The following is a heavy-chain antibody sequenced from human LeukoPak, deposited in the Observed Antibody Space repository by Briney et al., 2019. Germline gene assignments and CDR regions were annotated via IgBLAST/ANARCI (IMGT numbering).Heavy chain of an antibody. CDR1: GFTVSKNY. CDR2: IYSGGST. V-gene: IGHV3-53*04. D-gene: IGHD6-6*01. CDR3: ARDRIAASYYYGMDV. Sequence: GGSLRLSCAASGFTVSKNYMNWVRQAPGKGLEWVSVIYSGGSTLYADSVKGRFTISRHNYKNTVDLQMDSLRAEDTAVYYCARDRIAASYYYGMDVWGQGTTVTVSS. J-gene: IGHJ6*02.